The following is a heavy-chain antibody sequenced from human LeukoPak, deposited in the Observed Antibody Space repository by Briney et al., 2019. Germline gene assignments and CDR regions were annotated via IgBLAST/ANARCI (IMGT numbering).Heavy chain of an antibody. CDR3: AADVIRGYSYGPRDY. CDR2: IIPIFGIA. J-gene: IGHJ4*02. Sequence: GASVTVSCKASGGTFSSYALSWVRQPPGQGLEWMGGIIPIFGIANNAQKFQGRVTITADKSTSTAYMELSSLRSEDTAVYYCAADVIRGYSYGPRDYWGQGTLVTVSS. CDR1: GGTFSSYA. V-gene: IGHV1-69*10. D-gene: IGHD5-18*01.